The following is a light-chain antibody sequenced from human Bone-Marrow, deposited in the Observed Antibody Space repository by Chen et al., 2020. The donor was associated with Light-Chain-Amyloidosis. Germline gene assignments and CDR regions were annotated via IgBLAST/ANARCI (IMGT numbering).Light chain of an antibody. V-gene: IGLV2-14*01. CDR2: EVT. Sequence: QSALTQPASVSGSPGQSITISCTVTSSDVGGSNHVSWYQQHPDKAPKLMIYEVTNRTSCVPDRFSGSKSDNTASLTISGLQTEDEADYFCSSYTITNTLGFGSGTRVTVL. J-gene: IGLJ1*01. CDR1: SSDVGGSNH. CDR3: SSYTITNTLG.